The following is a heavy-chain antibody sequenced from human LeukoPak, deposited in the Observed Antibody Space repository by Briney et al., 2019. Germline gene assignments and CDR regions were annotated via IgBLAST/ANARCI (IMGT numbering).Heavy chain of an antibody. V-gene: IGHV3-53*01. CDR1: GLTVSSNY. D-gene: IGHD5-24*01. CDR3: ARARSWPEHAFDI. Sequence: PGGSLRLSCAASGLTVSSNYMSWVRQAPGKGLEWVSIIYGGGSTSYAGSVKGRFTISRDNSKNTLSPQMNSLRAEDTAVYYCARARSWPEHAFDIWGQGTMVTVSS. CDR2: IYGGGST. J-gene: IGHJ3*02.